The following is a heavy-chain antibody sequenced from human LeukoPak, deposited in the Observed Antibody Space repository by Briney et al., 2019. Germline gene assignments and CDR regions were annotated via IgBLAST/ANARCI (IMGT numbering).Heavy chain of an antibody. CDR2: INHSGST. CDR1: GGSFSGYY. CDR3: ARQRGWYDS. D-gene: IGHD6-25*01. Sequence: PSETLSLTCAVYGGSFSGYYWSWIRRPPGNGLEWIGEINHSGSTKYNPSLKSRVTISVDTSKNQFSPTLSSVTAADTAVYYCARQRGWYDSWGQGTLVTVSS. V-gene: IGHV4-34*01. J-gene: IGHJ5*01.